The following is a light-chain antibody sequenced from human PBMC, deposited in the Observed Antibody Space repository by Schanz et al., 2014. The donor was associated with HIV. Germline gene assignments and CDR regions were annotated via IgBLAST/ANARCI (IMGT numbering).Light chain of an antibody. Sequence: QSVLTQPPSASGSPGQSVTISCTGTNSDVGGHNYVSWFQQHPGKAPRLIIYEVTKRPSGVPDRFSGSKSDNTASLTISGLQADDEADYYCCSYADGGTYVFGTGTKVTVL. V-gene: IGLV2-8*01. J-gene: IGLJ1*01. CDR3: CSYADGGTYV. CDR2: EVT. CDR1: NSDVGGHNY.